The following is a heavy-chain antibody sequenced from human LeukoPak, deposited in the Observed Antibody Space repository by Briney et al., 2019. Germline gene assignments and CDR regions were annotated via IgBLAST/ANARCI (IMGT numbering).Heavy chain of an antibody. V-gene: IGHV1-46*01. CDR2: INPSGVST. CDR1: GYTFTSYY. D-gene: IGHD3-22*01. CDR3: ARAWTPHKNYYDSSGYSVHFDY. Sequence: ASVKVSCKAAGYTFTSYYMHWVRQSPGQGLEWMGIINPSGVSTSYAQKFQGRVTMTRDTSTSTVYMELSSLRSEDTAVYYCARAWTPHKNYYDSSGYSVHFDYWGQGTLVTVSS. J-gene: IGHJ4*02.